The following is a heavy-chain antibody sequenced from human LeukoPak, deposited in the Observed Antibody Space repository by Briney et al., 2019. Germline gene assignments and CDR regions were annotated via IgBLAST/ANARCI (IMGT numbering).Heavy chain of an antibody. CDR3: ARSSGTGTFSY. V-gene: IGHV4-39*02. J-gene: IGHJ4*02. CDR2: VYYGRSP. D-gene: IGHD6-25*01. Sequence: PSETLSLTCTVSGDSISRSTYYWAWIRQPPGKGLEWVGSVYYGRSPYFNPSLESRATISVDTSKNHFSLKMSSVTAADTAVYYCARSSGTGTFSYWGQGTLVTVSS. CDR1: GDSISRSTYY.